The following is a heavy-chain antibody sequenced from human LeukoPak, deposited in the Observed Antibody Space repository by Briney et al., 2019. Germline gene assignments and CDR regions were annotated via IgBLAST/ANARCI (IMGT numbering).Heavy chain of an antibody. CDR3: ARDRAILAMDYEFDY. D-gene: IGHD3-16*01. CDR2: INPKSGGT. CDR1: GYTFTGYY. Sequence: GASVKVSCKASGYTFTGYYMHWVRQAPGQGVERMGWINPKSGGTNYAQKFQGRVTMTRDTSINTAYMDLSSLRSDDTAVYYCARDRAILAMDYEFDYWGQGTLVTVSS. V-gene: IGHV1-2*02. J-gene: IGHJ4*02.